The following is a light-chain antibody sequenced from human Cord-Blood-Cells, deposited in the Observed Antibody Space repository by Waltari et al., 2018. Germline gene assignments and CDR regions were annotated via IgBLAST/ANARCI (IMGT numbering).Light chain of an antibody. J-gene: IGLJ2*01. CDR1: RSNIGSTH. Sequence: QSVRTQPPSASGTPGQRVTIPCSGSRSNIGSTHVYWYQQLPGTPPKRLIYRNKQRPSGVPDRFSGSKSGTSASLAISGLRSEDEADYYCSSYTSSSTVVFGGGTKLTVL. V-gene: IGLV1-47*01. CDR2: RNK. CDR3: SSYTSSSTVV.